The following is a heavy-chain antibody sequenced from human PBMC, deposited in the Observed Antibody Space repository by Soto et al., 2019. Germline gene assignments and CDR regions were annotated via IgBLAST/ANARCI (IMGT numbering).Heavy chain of an antibody. CDR2: IYWDDDK. D-gene: IGHD3-10*01. CDR3: AHRVANYYGSGRTYYFDY. Sequence: QITLKESGPTLVKPTQTLTLTCTFSGFSLSTSGVGVGWIRQPPGKALEWLALIYWDDDKRYSPSLKSRLTTTKDTSKNQVVLTMTNMDPVDTATYYCAHRVANYYGSGRTYYFDYWGQGTLVTVSS. J-gene: IGHJ4*02. CDR1: GFSLSTSGVG. V-gene: IGHV2-5*02.